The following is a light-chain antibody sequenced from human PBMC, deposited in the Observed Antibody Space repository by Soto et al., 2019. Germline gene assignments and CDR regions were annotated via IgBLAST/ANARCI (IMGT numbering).Light chain of an antibody. CDR1: QSISSW. CDR2: DAS. CDR3: QQLFDSPIT. V-gene: IGKV1-5*01. J-gene: IGKJ5*01. Sequence: DIQMTQSPSTRSASVGDRVTITCRASQSISSWLAWYQQKPGKAPKLLIYDASSLESGVPTRFSATVSGTEFSLTITSLQPEDFATYYCQQLFDSPITFGQGTRLEI.